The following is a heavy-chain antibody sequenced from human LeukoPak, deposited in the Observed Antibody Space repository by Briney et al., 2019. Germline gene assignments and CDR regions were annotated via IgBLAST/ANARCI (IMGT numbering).Heavy chain of an antibody. Sequence: GASVKVSCKASGYTFTSYGISWVRQAPGQGLEWMGWISAYNGSTNYAQKLQGRVTMTTDTSTSTAYMELRSLRSDDTAVYYCARDSTVTYRGTLGYWGQGTLVTVSS. V-gene: IGHV1-18*01. J-gene: IGHJ4*02. D-gene: IGHD4-17*01. CDR1: GYTFTSYG. CDR3: ARDSTVTYRGTLGY. CDR2: ISAYNGST.